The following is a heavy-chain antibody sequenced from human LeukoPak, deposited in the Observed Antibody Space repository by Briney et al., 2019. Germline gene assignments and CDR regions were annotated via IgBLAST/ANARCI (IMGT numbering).Heavy chain of an antibody. V-gene: IGHV3-53*01. J-gene: IGHJ6*03. CDR1: GFSISTKY. Sequence: GGSLRLSCAASGFSISTKYMSWVRQAPGKGLEWVSVVYSDGTTHYADSVEGRFTIFRDNSKDTLYLHMNSLRAEDTAVYYCAGDTSNYDATGYYYGYYYMDVWGQGTLVTVSS. CDR2: VYSDGTT. CDR3: AGDTSNYDATGYYYGYYYMDV. D-gene: IGHD3-16*01.